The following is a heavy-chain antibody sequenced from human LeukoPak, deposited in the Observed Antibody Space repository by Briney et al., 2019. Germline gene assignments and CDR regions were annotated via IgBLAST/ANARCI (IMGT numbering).Heavy chain of an antibody. D-gene: IGHD5-12*01. CDR1: GYTFTGYY. CDR2: INPNSGGT. J-gene: IGHJ3*02. V-gene: IGHV1-2*02. Sequence: ASVKVSCKASGYTFTGYYMHWVRPAAGQGLEWMGWINPNSGGTNNAQKFQGRVTMTRDTSISTAYMELSRLRSDDTAVYYCARSISGYDTHDAFDIWGQGTMVTVSS. CDR3: ARSISGYDTHDAFDI.